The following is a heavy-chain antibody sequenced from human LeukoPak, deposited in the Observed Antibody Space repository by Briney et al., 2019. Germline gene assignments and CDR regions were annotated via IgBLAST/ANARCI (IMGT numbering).Heavy chain of an antibody. Sequence: SQTLSLTCTVSGGSISSGGYYWSWIRQHPGKGLEWIGYIYYSGSTYYNPSLRSRVTISVDTSKNQFSLKLSSVTAADTAVYYCARATYYYYYMDVWGKGTTVTVSS. J-gene: IGHJ6*03. CDR3: ARATYYYYYMDV. CDR1: GGSISSGGYY. V-gene: IGHV4-31*03. CDR2: IYYSGST.